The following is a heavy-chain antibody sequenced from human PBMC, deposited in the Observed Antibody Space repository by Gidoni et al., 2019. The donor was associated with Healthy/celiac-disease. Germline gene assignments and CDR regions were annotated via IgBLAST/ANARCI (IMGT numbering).Heavy chain of an antibody. Sequence: QVHLVESGGGVVQPGRSLRLSCSASGFTFSSYAIHWVRQAPGKGLEWVAVISYDGSNKYYADSVKGRFTISRDNSKNTLYLQMNSLRAEDTAVYYCARGIYGDYAFDYWGQGTLVTVSS. D-gene: IGHD4-17*01. CDR1: GFTFSSYA. V-gene: IGHV3-30-3*01. CDR3: ARGIYGDYAFDY. J-gene: IGHJ4*02. CDR2: ISYDGSNK.